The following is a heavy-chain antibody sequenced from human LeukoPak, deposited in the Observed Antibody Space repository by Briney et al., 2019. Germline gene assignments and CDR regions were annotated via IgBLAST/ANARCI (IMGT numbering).Heavy chain of an antibody. D-gene: IGHD3-10*01. Sequence: PGGSLRLSCAASGFTFSSYAMSWVRQAPGKGLEWVSAISGSGGSTYYADSVKGRFTISRDNSMNTLYLQMNSLRAEDTAVYYCAKRPIYGSGSYYSDYWGQGTLVTVSS. CDR2: ISGSGGST. CDR1: GFTFSSYA. J-gene: IGHJ4*02. CDR3: AKRPIYGSGSYYSDY. V-gene: IGHV3-23*01.